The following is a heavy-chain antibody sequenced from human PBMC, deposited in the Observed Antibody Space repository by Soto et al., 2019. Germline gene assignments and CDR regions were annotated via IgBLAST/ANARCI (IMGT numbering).Heavy chain of an antibody. CDR3: AREGDGYNSFDY. Sequence: EVQLVESGGGLVKPGGSLRLSCAASGLPSSSYTMNWVRQAQGKGLEWVSSISSSSSYIYYADSVKGRFTISRDNAKNSLYLQMNSLRAEDTAVYYCAREGDGYNSFDYWGQGTLVTVSS. V-gene: IGHV3-21*01. CDR1: GLPSSSYT. D-gene: IGHD5-12*01. J-gene: IGHJ4*02. CDR2: ISSSSSYI.